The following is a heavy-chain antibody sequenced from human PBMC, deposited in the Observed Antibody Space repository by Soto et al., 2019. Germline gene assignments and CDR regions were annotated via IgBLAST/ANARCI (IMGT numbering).Heavy chain of an antibody. D-gene: IGHD3-16*01. J-gene: IGHJ4*02. CDR1: GYKFSDYY. CDR3: ARENYYYEN. V-gene: IGHV1-2*02. Sequence: ASVKVSCKTSGYKFSDYYMHWMRQAPGQGLEWMGWIFPKNGDIYYLQKFQGRVTMTRDTSTTTVYMELSSLRSDDTAVYYCARENYYYENWGQGTLVTVS. CDR2: IFPKNGDI.